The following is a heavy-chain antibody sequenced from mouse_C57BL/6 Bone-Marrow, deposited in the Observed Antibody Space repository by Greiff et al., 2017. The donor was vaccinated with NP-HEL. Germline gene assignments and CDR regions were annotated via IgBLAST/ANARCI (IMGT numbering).Heavy chain of an antibody. D-gene: IGHD2-4*01. Sequence: EVQLVESGGGLVQPGGSLSLSCAASGFTFTDYYMSWVRQPPGKALEWLVFIRNKANGYTTEYSASVKGRFTISRDNSQSILYLQMNDLRAEDSATYYCARSIYYDYADDPFYAMDYWGQGTSVTVSS. CDR2: IRNKANGYTT. J-gene: IGHJ4*01. CDR3: ARSIYYDYADDPFYAMDY. V-gene: IGHV7-3*01. CDR1: GFTFTDYY.